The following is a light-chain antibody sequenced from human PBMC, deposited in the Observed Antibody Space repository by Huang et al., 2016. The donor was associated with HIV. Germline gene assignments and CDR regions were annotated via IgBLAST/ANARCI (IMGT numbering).Light chain of an antibody. Sequence: EIVMTQSPATLSLSPGERATLSCRASQSVNNNLAWYQQKPGQAPSLLISGASTRATAVAARFSGSGSGTEFTLTISGLQSEDSAVYYCQQYHNWPPFTFGQGTKLEIK. CDR2: GAS. CDR3: QQYHNWPPFT. CDR1: QSVNNN. V-gene: IGKV3-15*01. J-gene: IGKJ2*01.